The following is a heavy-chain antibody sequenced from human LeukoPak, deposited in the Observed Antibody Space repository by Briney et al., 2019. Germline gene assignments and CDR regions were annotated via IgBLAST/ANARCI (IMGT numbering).Heavy chain of an antibody. D-gene: IGHD6-13*01. CDR3: ARARIAAAGCFDY. CDR2: INPNSGGT. J-gene: IGHJ4*02. CDR1: GYTITGYY. V-gene: IGHV1-2*02. Sequence: ASVKVSCKASGYTITGYYMHWVRQAPGQGLEWMGWINPNSGGTNYAQKFQGRVTMTRDTSISTAYMELSSLRSDDTAVYYCARARIAAAGCFDYWGQGTLVTVSS.